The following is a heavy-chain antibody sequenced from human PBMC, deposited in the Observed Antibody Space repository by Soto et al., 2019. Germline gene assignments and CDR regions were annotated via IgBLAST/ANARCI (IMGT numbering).Heavy chain of an antibody. J-gene: IGHJ4*02. D-gene: IGHD2-15*01. Sequence: ASVKVSCKASGYTFTSYGISWVRQAPGQGLEWMGWISAHNGNTNYAQKLQGRVTMTTDTSTSTAYMELRSLRSDDTAVYYCARDLYCSGGSCYSVFDYWGQGTLVTVSS. CDR3: ARDLYCSGGSCYSVFDY. CDR2: ISAHNGNT. V-gene: IGHV1-18*04. CDR1: GYTFTSYG.